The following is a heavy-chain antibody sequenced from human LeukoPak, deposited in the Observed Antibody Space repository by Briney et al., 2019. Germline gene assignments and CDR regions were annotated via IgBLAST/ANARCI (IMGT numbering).Heavy chain of an antibody. V-gene: IGHV3-48*03. D-gene: IGHD1-26*01. Sequence: GGSPRLSCAASGFTSSSYEMNCVRQAPGKGLEWVSYISSSGSTIYYADTVKGRFTISRDNAKNSLYLQMNSLRAEDTAVYYCARDARWGKGGAAYWGQGNLVTVSS. J-gene: IGHJ4*02. CDR3: ARDARWGKGGAAY. CDR2: ISSSGSTI. CDR1: GFTSSSYE.